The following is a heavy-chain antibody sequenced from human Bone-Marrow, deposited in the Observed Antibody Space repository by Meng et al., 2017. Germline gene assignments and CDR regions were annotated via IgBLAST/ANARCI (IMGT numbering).Heavy chain of an antibody. V-gene: IGHV4-39*07. CDR1: GGSISSSSYY. CDR2: IYYSGST. CDR3: ASNPHVTRILTGYYPYYDDY. J-gene: IGHJ4*02. D-gene: IGHD3-9*01. Sequence: GSLRLSCTVSGGSISSSSYYWGWIRQPPGKGLEWSGSIYYSGSTYYNPSLKSRVTISVDTSKNQFSLKLSSVTAADTAVYYCASNPHVTRILTGYYPYYDDYWGQATLATVSS.